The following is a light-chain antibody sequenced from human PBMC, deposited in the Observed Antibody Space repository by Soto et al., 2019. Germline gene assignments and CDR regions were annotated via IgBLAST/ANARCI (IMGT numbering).Light chain of an antibody. J-gene: IGKJ2*01. CDR2: DAS. Sequence: EIMMTQSPATLSVSPGERATLSCRASQSVTSNLAWYQQKPGQAPRLLIYDASTRATGIPARFSGSGSGTEFTLTISSLQSEDVAVYYCQQYNDWPPRYTFGQGTKLEIK. CDR1: QSVTSN. CDR3: QQYNDWPPRYT. V-gene: IGKV3-15*01.